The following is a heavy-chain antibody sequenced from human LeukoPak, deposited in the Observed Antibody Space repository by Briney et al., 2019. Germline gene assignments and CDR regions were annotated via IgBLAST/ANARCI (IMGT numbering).Heavy chain of an antibody. CDR1: GYSFTSYW. CDR2: IYPGDSDT. D-gene: IGHD6-19*01. V-gene: IGHV5-51*01. CDR3: ARLRGGLSSGWYLYYYGMDV. Sequence: GESLQISCKGSGYSFTSYWIGWVRQMPGKGLEWMGIIYPGDSDTRYSPSFQGQVTISADKSISTAYLQWSSLKASDTAMYYCARLRGGLSSGWYLYYYGMDVWGQGTTVTVSS. J-gene: IGHJ6*02.